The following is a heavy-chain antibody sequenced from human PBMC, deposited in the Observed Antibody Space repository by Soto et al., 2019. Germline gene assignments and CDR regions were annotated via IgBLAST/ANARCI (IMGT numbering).Heavy chain of an antibody. V-gene: IGHV3-23*01. D-gene: IGHD3-16*01. Sequence: AGGSLRLSCVASGFAFSAYAMTWVRQAPGKGLEWVSTISGSSYSSYYADSVKGRFTISRDNSKNTLHLQMNSLRVEDTAIYYCAKESRYSDYVRAFDIWGQGTTVTVSS. CDR2: ISGSSYSS. J-gene: IGHJ3*02. CDR3: AKESRYSDYVRAFDI. CDR1: GFAFSAYA.